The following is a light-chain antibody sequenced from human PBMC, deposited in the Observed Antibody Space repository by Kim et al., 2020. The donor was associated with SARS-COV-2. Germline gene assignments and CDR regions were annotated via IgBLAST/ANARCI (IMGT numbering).Light chain of an antibody. CDR3: QVFHSGSDDYV. Sequence: SYELTQPPSVSVAPGKTARITCGGDNIGSKGVHWYQQKPGQAPVLVIYYDTDRPSGIPERFSGPKSGNTATLSISRVEAGDEADYYCQVFHSGSDDYVFGTGTKVTVL. V-gene: IGLV3-21*04. CDR1: NIGSKG. CDR2: YDT. J-gene: IGLJ1*01.